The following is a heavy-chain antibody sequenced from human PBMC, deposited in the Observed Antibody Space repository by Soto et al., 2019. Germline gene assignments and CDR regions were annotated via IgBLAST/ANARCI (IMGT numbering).Heavy chain of an antibody. CDR3: ARERYSYGYSRYYYGMDV. Sequence: QVQLQQWGAGLLKPSETLSLTCAVYGGSFSGYYWSWIRQPPGKGLEWIGEINHSGSTNYNPSLKSRVTISVDTSKNQFSLKLSSVTAADTAVYYCARERYSYGYSRYYYGMDVWGQGTTVTVSS. CDR2: INHSGST. J-gene: IGHJ6*02. CDR1: GGSFSGYY. D-gene: IGHD5-18*01. V-gene: IGHV4-34*01.